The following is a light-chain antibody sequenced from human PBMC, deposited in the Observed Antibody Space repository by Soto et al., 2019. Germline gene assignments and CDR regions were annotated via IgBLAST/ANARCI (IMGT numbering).Light chain of an antibody. Sequence: IQMTQSPSTLSASVGDRVSITCRASQSISGWLAWYQQKPGKAPKLLIYDASTLESGVPSRFSGSGSGTEFTLTISSLQPDDFATYYCQQYNTYSRTFGQGTKVGIK. CDR2: DAS. V-gene: IGKV1-5*01. CDR1: QSISGW. J-gene: IGKJ1*01. CDR3: QQYNTYSRT.